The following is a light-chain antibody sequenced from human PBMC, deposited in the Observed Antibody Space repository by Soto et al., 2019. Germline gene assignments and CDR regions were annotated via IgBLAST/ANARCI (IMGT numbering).Light chain of an antibody. CDR1: QSVSSH. CDR3: QQRSDRLPIT. V-gene: IGKV3-11*01. J-gene: IGKJ5*01. CDR2: DAS. Sequence: EIELAHSPSTLSLSPRERATLSCTASQSVSSHLAWYQQKPGQAPRLLIYDASKRPTGIPARFSGSGSGTDFTLTISSLEPEDSAVYYCQQRSDRLPITFGQGTRLEIK.